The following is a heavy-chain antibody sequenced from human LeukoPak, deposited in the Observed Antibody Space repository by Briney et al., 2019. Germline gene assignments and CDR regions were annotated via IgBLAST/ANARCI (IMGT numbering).Heavy chain of an antibody. CDR2: IIPIFGTA. V-gene: IGHV1-69*13. CDR3: ARDPTPVEMATGFDP. D-gene: IGHD5-24*01. CDR1: GGTFISYA. Sequence: ASVKVSCKASGGTFISYAISRVRQAPGQGLEWMGGIIPIFGTANYAQKFQGRVTITADESTSTAYMELSSLRSEDTAVYYCARDPTPVEMATGFDPWGQGTLVTVSS. J-gene: IGHJ5*02.